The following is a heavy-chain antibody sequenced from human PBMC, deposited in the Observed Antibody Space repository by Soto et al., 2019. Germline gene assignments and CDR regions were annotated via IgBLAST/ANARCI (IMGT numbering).Heavy chain of an antibody. D-gene: IGHD3-9*01. J-gene: IGHJ4*02. Sequence: QVQLVQSGAEVKKPGASVKVSCKASGYTFTSYGISWVRQAPGQVLAWRGWISAYNGNTNYAQKHQGRATMTTDTSTSTASMELRSLRFDDTAVYSCARALTPNDYWGQGTLVTVSP. CDR1: GYTFTSYG. V-gene: IGHV1-18*01. CDR3: ARALTPNDY. CDR2: ISAYNGNT.